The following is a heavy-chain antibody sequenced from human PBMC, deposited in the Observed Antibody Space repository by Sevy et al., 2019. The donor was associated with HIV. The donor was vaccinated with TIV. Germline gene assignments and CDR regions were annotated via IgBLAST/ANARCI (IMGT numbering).Heavy chain of an antibody. Sequence: SEILSLTCTVSGASISSSGYYWGWIRQPPGNGLEWIASINYSGITFYNPSLKSRVSISADTSENQFSLRLSSVTAADTAIYYCAGAILTYTSGWNYFDFWGQGTVVTVSS. V-gene: IGHV4-39*01. CDR3: AGAILTYTSGWNYFDF. CDR2: INYSGIT. D-gene: IGHD6-19*01. J-gene: IGHJ4*02. CDR1: GASISSSGYY.